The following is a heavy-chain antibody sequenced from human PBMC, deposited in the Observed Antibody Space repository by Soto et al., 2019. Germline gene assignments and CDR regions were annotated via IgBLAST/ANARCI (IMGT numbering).Heavy chain of an antibody. CDR1: GFTFDDYA. J-gene: IGHJ4*02. Sequence: GGSLRLSCAASGFTFDDYAMHWVRQAPGKGLEWVSGISWNSGSIGYADSVKGRFTISRDNAKNSLYLQMNSLRAEDTALYYCAKDRDYYGSGSPDYWGQGTLVTVSS. CDR3: AKDRDYYGSGSPDY. V-gene: IGHV3-9*01. CDR2: ISWNSGSI. D-gene: IGHD3-10*01.